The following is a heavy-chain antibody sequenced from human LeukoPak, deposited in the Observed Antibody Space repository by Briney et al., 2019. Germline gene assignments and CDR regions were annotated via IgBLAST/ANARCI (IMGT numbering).Heavy chain of an antibody. CDR2: INPNSGGT. J-gene: IGHJ4*02. Sequence: GASVKVSCKASGYTFNGYYMHWVRQASGQGLEWMGWINPNSGGTNYAQKFQGRVTMTRDTSISTAYMELSRLRSDDTAVYYCARLLGTWNTFDYWGQGTLVTVSS. CDR3: ARLLGTWNTFDY. V-gene: IGHV1-2*02. D-gene: IGHD1-1*01. CDR1: GYTFNGYY.